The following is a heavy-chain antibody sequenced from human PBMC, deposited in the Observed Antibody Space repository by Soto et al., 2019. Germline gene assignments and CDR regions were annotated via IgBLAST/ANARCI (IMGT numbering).Heavy chain of an antibody. CDR2: INHSGST. D-gene: IGHD6-19*01. J-gene: IGHJ4*02. V-gene: IGHV4-34*01. CDR3: GGIAVPD. Sequence: QGQLQQWGAGLLKPSETLSLTCAVYGESFSDFYWSWICQPPGKGLEWIGDINHSGSTNYNPSLKSRVTISVDTSRNQFSLKLTSVTAADTAVYYCGGIAVPDWGQGTLVTVSS. CDR1: GESFSDFY.